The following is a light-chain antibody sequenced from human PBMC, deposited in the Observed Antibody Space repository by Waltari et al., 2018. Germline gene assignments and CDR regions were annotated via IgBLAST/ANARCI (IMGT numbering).Light chain of an antibody. J-gene: IGKJ2*01. V-gene: IGKV1-5*03. Sequence: DIQMTQSHSTLSASVGDRVTIPCRASQSVSSWLAWSHQKPGRATKLLIYKASTLHTGVPARFSGSGYGTEFTLTINSLQPDDFATYYCQQHNSYSYTFGQGTNLEIK. CDR2: KAS. CDR1: QSVSSW. CDR3: QQHNSYSYT.